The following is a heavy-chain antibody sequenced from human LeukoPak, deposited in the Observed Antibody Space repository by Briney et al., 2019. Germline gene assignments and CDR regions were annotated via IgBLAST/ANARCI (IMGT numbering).Heavy chain of an antibody. CDR3: AIDLRSHTPDDFDI. V-gene: IGHV3-74*01. CDR1: GFTFSSYA. J-gene: IGHJ3*02. CDR2: INTDGRST. D-gene: IGHD2-15*01. Sequence: GGSVRLSCAASGFTFSSYAMHWVRQAPGKGLVWVSRINTDGRSTSYADSVKGRFTIPRDNAKHTLYLHMNSQRADDRAVYYCAIDLRSHTPDDFDIWGQGTMVTVSS.